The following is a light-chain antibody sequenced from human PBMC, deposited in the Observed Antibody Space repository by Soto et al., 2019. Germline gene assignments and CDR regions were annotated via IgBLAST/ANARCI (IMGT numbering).Light chain of an antibody. J-gene: IGKJ4*01. CDR3: QQYGSSPLT. CDR1: QSVSNNY. V-gene: IGKV3-20*01. CDR2: GAS. Sequence: EIVLTQSPGTLSLSPGERATLSCRASQSVSNNYLAWYQQKPGQAPRLLIYGASSRATGIPDRFSGSGSGTDFTLTISRLEPEDFAVYSCQQYGSSPLTFGRGTRWTS.